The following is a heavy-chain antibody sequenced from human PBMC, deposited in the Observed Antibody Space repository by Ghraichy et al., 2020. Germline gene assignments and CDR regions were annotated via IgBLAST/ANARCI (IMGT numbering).Heavy chain of an antibody. CDR3: ARDRYAAARPTEFDY. D-gene: IGHD6-13*01. CDR2: INPNSGGT. V-gene: IGHV1-2*02. J-gene: IGHJ4*02. Sequence: ASVKVSCKASGYTFTGYYMHWVRQAPGQGLEWMGWINPNSGGTNYAQKFQDRVTMTRDTSISTAYMELSRLRSDDTAVYYCARDRYAAARPTEFDYWGQGTLVTVSS. CDR1: GYTFTGYY.